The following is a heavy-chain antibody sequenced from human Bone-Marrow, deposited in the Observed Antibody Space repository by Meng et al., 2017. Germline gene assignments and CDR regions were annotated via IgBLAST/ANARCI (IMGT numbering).Heavy chain of an antibody. D-gene: IGHD6-19*01. Sequence: QPQPQESGPGLVRPSEALSPTCSASGGSVSTGGCYWGWIRQPPGKGLEWFGSIGHSGFTYYTPSLKSRVTVSIDTSRNQFSLWLTSVTAADTAVYYCVRSSAWVRTGFDPWGQGTLVTVSS. J-gene: IGHJ5*02. V-gene: IGHV4-39*01. CDR2: IGHSGFT. CDR3: VRSSAWVRTGFDP. CDR1: GGSVSTGGCY.